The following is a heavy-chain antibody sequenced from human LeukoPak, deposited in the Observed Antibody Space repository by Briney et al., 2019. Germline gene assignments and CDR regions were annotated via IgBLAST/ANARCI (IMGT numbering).Heavy chain of an antibody. CDR3: ARVGGLDYYYGMDV. CDR1: GGTFSSYA. V-gene: IGHV1-69*04. J-gene: IGHJ6*02. D-gene: IGHD3-16*01. Sequence: ASVKVSCKASGGTFSSYAISWVRQAPGQGLEWMGRIIPILGIANYAQKFQGRVTITADKSTSTAYMELSSLRSEDTAVYYCARVGGLDYYYGMDVWGQGTTVTVSS. CDR2: IIPILGIA.